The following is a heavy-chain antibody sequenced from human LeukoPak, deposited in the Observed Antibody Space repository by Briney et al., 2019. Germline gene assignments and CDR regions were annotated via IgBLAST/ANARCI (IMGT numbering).Heavy chain of an antibody. J-gene: IGHJ4*02. CDR3: ARPLVGADTLFDY. Sequence: HGESLKISCQGSGYSFTSYWIGWVRQMPGKGLEWMGIIYPGDSDTRYSPSFQGQVTISADKSISTAYLQWSSLKASDTAMYYCARPLVGADTLFDYWGQGTLVTVSS. CDR2: IYPGDSDT. V-gene: IGHV5-51*01. CDR1: GYSFTSYW. D-gene: IGHD1-26*01.